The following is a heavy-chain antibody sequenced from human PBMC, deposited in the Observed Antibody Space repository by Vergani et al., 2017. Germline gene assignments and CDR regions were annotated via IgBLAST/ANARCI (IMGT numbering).Heavy chain of an antibody. V-gene: IGHV3-30*14. CDR1: GFTFSSYA. Sequence: QVQLVESGGGVVQPGRSLRLSCAASGFTFSSYAMHWVRQAPGKGLEWVAVISYDGSNKYYADSVKGRFTISRDNSKNTLYLQMNSLRPEDTAVYYCARGHYDSSAYYYGGWYFDLWGRGTLVTVSS. CDR3: ARGHYDSSAYYYGGWYFDL. J-gene: IGHJ2*01. CDR2: ISYDGSNK. D-gene: IGHD3-22*01.